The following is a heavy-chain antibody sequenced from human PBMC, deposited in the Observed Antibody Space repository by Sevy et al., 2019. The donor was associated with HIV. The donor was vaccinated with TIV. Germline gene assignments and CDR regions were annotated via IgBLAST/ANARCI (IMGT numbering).Heavy chain of an antibody. CDR3: AKGPREYSSSRYSGLIAPLPGGTED. Sequence: GGSLRLSCAASGFTFSSYAMIWVRQAPGKGLEWVSSISGNGGGTYYADSVKGRFTISRDNSENTLYVQVSSLRAEDTAVYYCAKGPREYSSSRYSGLIAPLPGGTEDWGQGTRVTVSS. CDR2: ISGNGGGT. V-gene: IGHV3-23*01. CDR1: GFTFSSYA. D-gene: IGHD6-13*01. J-gene: IGHJ4*02.